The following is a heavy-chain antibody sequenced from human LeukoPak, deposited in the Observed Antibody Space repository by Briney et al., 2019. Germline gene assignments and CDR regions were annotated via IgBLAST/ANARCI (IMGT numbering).Heavy chain of an antibody. D-gene: IGHD2-21*02. CDR3: AKVPCGGVCYPLGGAFDI. J-gene: IGHJ3*02. CDR2: ISGSGGST. Sequence: GGSLRLSCAASGFTFSSYAMSWVRQAPGKGLEWVSAISGSGGSTYYAESVKGRFTISRDNSKNTLYLQMNSLRAEDTAVYYCAKVPCGGVCYPLGGAFDIWGQGTMVTVSS. V-gene: IGHV3-23*01. CDR1: GFTFSSYA.